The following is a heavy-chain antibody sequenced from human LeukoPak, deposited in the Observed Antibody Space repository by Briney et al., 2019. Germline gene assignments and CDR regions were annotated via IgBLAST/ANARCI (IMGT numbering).Heavy chain of an antibody. CDR3: AKELVGSLTDFWSGYYTGRPRDY. CDR2: ISGGGVST. Sequence: GSLRLSCAASGFTFSNYAMSWVRRAPGKGLEWVSGISGGGVSTYNADSVKGRFTISRDISNKTLYLQMNSLRAEDTAVYYFAKELVGSLTDFWSGYYTGRPRDYWGQGTLVTVSS. V-gene: IGHV3-23*01. CDR1: GFTFSNYA. D-gene: IGHD3-3*01. J-gene: IGHJ4*02.